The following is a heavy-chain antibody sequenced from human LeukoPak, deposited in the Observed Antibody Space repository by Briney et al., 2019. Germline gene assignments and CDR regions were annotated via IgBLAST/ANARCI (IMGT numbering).Heavy chain of an antibody. CDR2: ISGDGRST. Sequence: PGGSLRLSCAASGFTFSIDPMTWVRRAPGKGLEWVSSISGDGRSTYRADSVKGRFAISRDNSKNTLYLQMNSLRADDTAVYYCAKGGVPMATSLIHHWGQGTLVIVSS. CDR1: GFTFSIDP. D-gene: IGHD5-24*01. J-gene: IGHJ1*01. CDR3: AKGGVPMATSLIHH. V-gene: IGHV3-23*01.